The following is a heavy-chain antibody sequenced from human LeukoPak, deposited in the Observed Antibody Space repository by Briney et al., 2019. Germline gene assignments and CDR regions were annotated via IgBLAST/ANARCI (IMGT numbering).Heavy chain of an antibody. D-gene: IGHD5-24*01. V-gene: IGHV3-11*01. J-gene: IGHJ4*02. CDR1: GFTFSDYY. CDR3: ASTERWLQFHY. Sequence: GGSLRLSCAASGFTFSDYYMSWIRQAPGKGLEWVSYISSSGSTIYYADSVKGRFTISRDNAKNSLYLQMNSLRAKDTAVYYCASTERWLQFHYWGQGTLVTVSS. CDR2: ISSSGSTI.